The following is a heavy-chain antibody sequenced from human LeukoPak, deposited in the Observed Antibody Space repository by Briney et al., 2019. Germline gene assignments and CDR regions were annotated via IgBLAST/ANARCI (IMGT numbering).Heavy chain of an antibody. Sequence: ASMEVSCKASGYTFTSYYMHWVRQSPGQGLEWMGIINPSGGSTSYAQKFQGRVTMTRDTSTSTVYMELSSLRSEDTAVYYCARTGIVGAEIYFDYWGQGTLVTVSS. V-gene: IGHV1-46*01. D-gene: IGHD1-26*01. J-gene: IGHJ4*02. CDR3: ARTGIVGAEIYFDY. CDR1: GYTFTSYY. CDR2: INPSGGST.